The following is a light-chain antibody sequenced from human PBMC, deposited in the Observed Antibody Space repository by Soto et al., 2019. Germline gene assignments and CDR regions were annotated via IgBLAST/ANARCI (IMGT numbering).Light chain of an antibody. Sequence: IVITQAPCRLCVSPGEIAALSFSSRQMISSNLAWYQQKPGQAPRLLIYGASTRATGIPARFSGSGSGTEFTLTISSLQSEDFASYYCQQYNYWPPITFGQGTRLEIK. CDR1: QMISSN. V-gene: IGKV3-15*01. CDR3: QQYNYWPPIT. J-gene: IGKJ5*01. CDR2: GAS.